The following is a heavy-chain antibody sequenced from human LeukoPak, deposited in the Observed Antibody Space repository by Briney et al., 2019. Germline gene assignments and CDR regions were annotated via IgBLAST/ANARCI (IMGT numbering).Heavy chain of an antibody. CDR2: INSDGTTT. Sequence: GGFLRLSCAASGFSFSIYYMHWVRQAPGKGLVWVSRINSDGTTTVYADSVRGRFTISRDNAKNTLYLRMNGLRAEDTAVYYCVLYGLGSPHWGQGTLVTVSS. CDR3: VLYGLGSPH. D-gene: IGHD3-10*01. V-gene: IGHV3-74*01. CDR1: GFSFSIYY. J-gene: IGHJ4*02.